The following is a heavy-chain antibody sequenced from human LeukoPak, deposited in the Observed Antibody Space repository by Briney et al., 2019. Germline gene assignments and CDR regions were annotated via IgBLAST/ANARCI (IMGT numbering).Heavy chain of an antibody. CDR3: ARGKGDEAFDI. V-gene: IGHV3-21*01. Sequence: GGSLRLSCAASGFTLSSYSMNWVRQAPGKGLEWVSSISSSSSYIYYADSVKGRFTISRDNAKNSLYLQMNSLRAEDTAVYYCARGKGDEAFDIWGQGTMVTVSS. CDR2: ISSSSSYI. J-gene: IGHJ3*02. CDR1: GFTLSSYS.